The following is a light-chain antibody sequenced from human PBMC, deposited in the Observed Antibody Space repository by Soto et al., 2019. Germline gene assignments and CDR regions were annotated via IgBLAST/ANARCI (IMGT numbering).Light chain of an antibody. CDR2: GAS. V-gene: IGKV3-15*01. J-gene: IGKJ1*01. CDR3: QQYNAWPRT. CDR1: QSVSSD. Sequence: EIVMTQSPATVSVSPGERASLSCRASQSVSSDLAWYQQKPGQAPRLLIYGASTRATGISARFSGSGSGTEFTLTISSLQSEDFAVYYCQQYNAWPRTFGQGTKVDIK.